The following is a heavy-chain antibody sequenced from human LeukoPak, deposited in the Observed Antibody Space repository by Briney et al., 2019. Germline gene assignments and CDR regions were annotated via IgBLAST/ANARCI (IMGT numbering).Heavy chain of an antibody. D-gene: IGHD4-11*01. J-gene: IGHJ4*02. V-gene: IGHV4-59*01. CDR1: GGSISNYY. CDR3: ARDSGGNYGSIDY. CDR2: IYYSGST. Sequence: SETLSLTCTVSGGSISNYYWSWIRQPPGKGLEWIGYIYYSGSTNYNPSLKSRVTISLDTSKNQFSLKLSSVTAADTALYYCARDSGGNYGSIDYWGQGILVTVSS.